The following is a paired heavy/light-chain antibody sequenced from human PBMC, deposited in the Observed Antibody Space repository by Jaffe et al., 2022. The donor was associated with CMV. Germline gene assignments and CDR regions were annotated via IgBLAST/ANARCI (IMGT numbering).Heavy chain of an antibody. V-gene: IGHV4-39*01. D-gene: IGHD6-13*01. CDR1: GGSISSSSYY. J-gene: IGHJ6*03. CDR3: ARHVVAAAGIKVAWTPSRLYYMDV. Sequence: QLQLQESGPGLVKPSETLSLTCTVSGGSISSSSYYWGWIRQPPGKGLEWIGSIYYSGSTYYNPSLKSRVTISVDTSKNQFSLKLSSVTAADTAVYYCARHVVAAAGIKVAWTPSRLYYMDVWGKGTTVTVSS. CDR2: IYYSGST.
Light chain of an antibody. Sequence: DIVMTQTPLSLSVTPGQPASISCKSSQSLLHSDGKTYLYWYLQKPGQPPQLLIYEVSNRFSGVPDRFSGSGSGTDFTLKISRVEAEDVGVYYCMQSIQLLTFGGGTKVEIK. J-gene: IGKJ4*01. V-gene: IGKV2D-29*01. CDR2: EVS. CDR3: MQSIQLLT. CDR1: QSLLHSDGKTY.